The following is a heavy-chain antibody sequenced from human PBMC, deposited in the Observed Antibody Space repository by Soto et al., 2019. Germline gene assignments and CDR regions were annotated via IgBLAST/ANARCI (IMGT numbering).Heavy chain of an antibody. J-gene: IGHJ6*02. V-gene: IGHV1-18*04. CDR1: GYTFTSYG. Sequence: ASVKVSCKASGYTFTSYGISWVRQAPGQGLEWMGWISTYNGNTNYAQKLQGRVTMTTDTSTSTAYMELRSLRSDDTAVYYCARAGYCSSTSCYGGMDVWGQGTTVTVSS. CDR3: ARAGYCSSTSCYGGMDV. CDR2: ISTYNGNT. D-gene: IGHD2-2*01.